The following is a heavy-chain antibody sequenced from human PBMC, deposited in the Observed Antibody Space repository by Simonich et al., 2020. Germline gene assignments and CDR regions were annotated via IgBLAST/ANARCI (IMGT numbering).Heavy chain of an antibody. CDR1: GFTFSSYA. V-gene: IGHV3-30*07. CDR2: ISNEGSNK. D-gene: IGHD7-27*01. J-gene: IGHJ3*02. CDR3: AREDLTGDAFDI. Sequence: QVQLVESGGGVVQPGRSVRLSCAASGFTFSSYAMHWVRQAPRKGLKGVAVISNEGSNKYYADSVKGRFTISRDNSKNTLYLQMNSLRAEDTAVYYCAREDLTGDAFDIWGQGTMVTVSS.